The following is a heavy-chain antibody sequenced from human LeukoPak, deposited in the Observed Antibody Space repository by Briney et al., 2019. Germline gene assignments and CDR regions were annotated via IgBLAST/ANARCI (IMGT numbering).Heavy chain of an antibody. D-gene: IGHD3-3*01. CDR1: GGSISSGGYS. V-gene: IGHV4-30-2*01. J-gene: IGHJ4*02. CDR3: ARHVSSPEYYDFWSGYYNKNYFDY. CDR2: IYHSGST. Sequence: PSQTLSLTCAVCGGSISSGGYSWSWIRQPPGKGLEWIGYIYHSGSTYYNPSLKSRVTISVDRSKNQFSLKLSSVTAADTAVYYCARHVSSPEYYDFWSGYYNKNYFDYWGQGTLVTVSS.